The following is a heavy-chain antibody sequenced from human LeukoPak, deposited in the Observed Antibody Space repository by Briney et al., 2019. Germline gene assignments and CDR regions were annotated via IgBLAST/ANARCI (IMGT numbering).Heavy chain of an antibody. CDR1: GFTFSSYA. CDR2: IRYDGSNK. Sequence: GGSLRLSCAASGFTFSSYAMHWVRQAPGKGLEWVAFIRYDGSNKYYADSVKGRFTISRDNSKNTLYMQMNSLRAEDTAVYYCAKDKVWRDGYNNEMEVGGPPKLYLDYWGQGTLVTVSS. V-gene: IGHV3-30*02. CDR3: AKDKVWRDGYNNEMEVGGPPKLYLDY. D-gene: IGHD5-24*01. J-gene: IGHJ4*02.